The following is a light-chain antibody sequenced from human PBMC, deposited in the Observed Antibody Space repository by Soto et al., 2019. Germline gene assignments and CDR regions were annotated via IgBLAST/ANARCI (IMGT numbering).Light chain of an antibody. CDR1: QTIDSY. J-gene: IGKJ2*01. CDR2: AAS. Sequence: DIQMTQSPSSLSGSVGDRVTITCRASQTIDSYLNWYQQKPGKAPNLLIYAASTLQSGVPSRFSGGGSGTDFTLTISSLQPEDFATYYCQQSYTTPYTFGQGTNLEI. CDR3: QQSYTTPYT. V-gene: IGKV1-39*01.